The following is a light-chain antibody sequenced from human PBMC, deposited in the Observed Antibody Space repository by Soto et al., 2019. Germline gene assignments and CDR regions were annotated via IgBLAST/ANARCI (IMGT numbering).Light chain of an antibody. CDR2: NNN. Sequence: QSVLTQPPSASGTHGQRVTISCSGSSSNIGSNTGNWYQQLPGTAPKLLIYNNNQRPSGVPDRFSGSKSGTSASLAISGLQSEDEADYYCAAWDDSLNGLVFGTGTKVTVL. CDR1: SSNIGSNT. J-gene: IGLJ1*01. CDR3: AAWDDSLNGLV. V-gene: IGLV1-44*01.